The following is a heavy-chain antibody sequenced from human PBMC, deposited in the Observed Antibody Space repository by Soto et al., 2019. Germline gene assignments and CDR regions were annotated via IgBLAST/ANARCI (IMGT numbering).Heavy chain of an antibody. V-gene: IGHV3-30*18. D-gene: IGHD2-15*01. CDR2: VSYDGKYK. J-gene: IGHJ5*02. Sequence: QVHLVESGGGVAQPGMSLRLSCVASGFTFHHYAIDGVRQAPGKGLEWVAVVSYDGKYKDYAESVKGRFTISRDNSNNVVYLQMESLRPEDTAIYYCVKESGGSGRENDLDTWGQGTQVTVSS. CDR1: GFTFHHYA. CDR3: VKESGGSGRENDLDT.